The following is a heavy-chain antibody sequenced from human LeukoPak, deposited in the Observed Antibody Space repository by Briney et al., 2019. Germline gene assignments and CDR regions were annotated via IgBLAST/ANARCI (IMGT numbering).Heavy chain of an antibody. CDR2: INHSGST. D-gene: IGHD3-9*01. CDR1: GGSFSGYY. J-gene: IGHJ5*02. CDR3: ARGLRYFGWLLGGRWFDP. Sequence: SETLSLTCAVYGGSFSGYYWSWIRQPPGKGLEWIGEINHSGSTNYNPSLKSRVTISVDTSKNQFSLKLSSVTAADTAVYYCARGLRYFGWLLGGRWFDPWGQGTLVTVSS. V-gene: IGHV4-34*01.